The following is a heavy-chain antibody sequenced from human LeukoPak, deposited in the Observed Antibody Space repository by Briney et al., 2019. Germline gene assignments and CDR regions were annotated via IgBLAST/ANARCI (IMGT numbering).Heavy chain of an antibody. V-gene: IGHV1-69*13. Sequence: SVNVSCKTSGVTFSNNSITWVRQAPGQGLEWLGGIIPILRSASYAQKFRGRLRLTSGESTTTAYMELSSLSSDDTAMYFCARARTSIRFTDSFDIWSQGTLVTVSS. D-gene: IGHD2-21*01. CDR3: ARARTSIRFTDSFDI. CDR2: IIPILRSA. J-gene: IGHJ3*02. CDR1: GVTFSNNS.